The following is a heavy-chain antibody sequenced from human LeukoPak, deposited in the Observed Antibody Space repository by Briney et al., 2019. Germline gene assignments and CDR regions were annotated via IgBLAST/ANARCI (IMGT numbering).Heavy chain of an antibody. D-gene: IGHD3-9*01. J-gene: IGHJ4*02. Sequence: ASVKVSCKTSGGTFSIYAITWARQAPGQALEWVGEIVPVSGAADYPQKFQGRVTLTTDASTSTAYMELNSLRSEDTAVYYCARAREKYYDILTGYYTFDYWGQGTRVTVTS. CDR3: ARAREKYYDILTGYYTFDY. CDR2: IVPVSGAA. CDR1: GGTFSIYA. V-gene: IGHV1-69*05.